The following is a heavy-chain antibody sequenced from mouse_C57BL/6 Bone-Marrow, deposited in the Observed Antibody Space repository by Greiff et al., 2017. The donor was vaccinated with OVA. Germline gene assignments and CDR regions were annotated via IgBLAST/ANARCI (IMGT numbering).Heavy chain of an antibody. CDR1: GYAFSSYW. CDR3: AVVAPHWYFDV. Sequence: VQLVESGAELVKPGASVKISCKASGYAFSSYWMNWVKQRPGKGLEWIGQIYPGDGDTNYNGKFKGKATLTADKSSSTAYMQLSSLTSEDSAVYFCAVVAPHWYFDVWGTGTTVTVSS. V-gene: IGHV1-80*01. CDR2: IYPGDGDT. J-gene: IGHJ1*03. D-gene: IGHD1-1*01.